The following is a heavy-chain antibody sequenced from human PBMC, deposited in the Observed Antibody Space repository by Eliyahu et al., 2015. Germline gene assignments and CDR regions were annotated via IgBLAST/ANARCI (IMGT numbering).Heavy chain of an antibody. CDR1: GYPFTGYY. D-gene: IGHD2-15*01. Sequence: QVQLVXSGAXVKKPXASVXVSXKASGYPFTGYYFHWVRQAPGQGLEWMGWINPNXGGTNXARKFQGRVTMTRDTSISTAYMELRRLRSDDTAVYYCALLVISATDFDYWGQGTLVTVSS. CDR2: INPNXGGT. V-gene: IGHV1-2*02. CDR3: ALLVISATDFDY. J-gene: IGHJ4*02.